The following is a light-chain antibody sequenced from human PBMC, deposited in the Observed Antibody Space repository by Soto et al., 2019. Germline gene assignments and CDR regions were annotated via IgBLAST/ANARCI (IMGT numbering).Light chain of an antibody. V-gene: IGKV3-20*01. CDR1: QSVSSSY. Sequence: ETVLTQSPGTLSLSPGERATLSCRASQSVSSSYLAWYQQKPGQAPRLLIYGAYSRATGIPDRFSGSGSGTDFTLTSSRMEPEDFAVYYCQQYGISYTLRQRTKLEI. CDR3: QQYGISYT. CDR2: GAY. J-gene: IGKJ2*01.